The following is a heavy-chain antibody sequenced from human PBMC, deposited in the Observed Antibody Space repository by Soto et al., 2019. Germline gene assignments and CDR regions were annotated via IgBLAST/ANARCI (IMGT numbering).Heavy chain of an antibody. CDR1: GGSISSYY. CDR3: ARTNCSGGSCYSYYYYYMDV. J-gene: IGHJ6*03. V-gene: IGHV4-59*01. D-gene: IGHD2-15*01. Sequence: TCTVSGGSISSYYWSWIRQPPGKGLEWIGYIYYSGSTNYNPSLKSRVTISVDTSKNQFSLKLSSVTAADTAVYYCARTNCSGGSCYSYYYYYMDVWGKGTTVTVSS. CDR2: IYYSGST.